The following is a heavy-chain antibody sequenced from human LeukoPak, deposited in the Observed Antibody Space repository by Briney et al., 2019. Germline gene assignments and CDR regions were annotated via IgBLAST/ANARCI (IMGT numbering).Heavy chain of an antibody. V-gene: IGHV4-61*01. D-gene: IGHD6-19*01. J-gene: IGHJ4*02. CDR2: IYYSGST. CDR3: ARLIAVAGTDFDY. CDR1: GGSVSSGSYY. Sequence: SETLSLTCTVSGGSVSSGSYYWSWIRQPPGKGLEWIGYIYYSGSTNYNPSLKSRVTISVDTSKNQFSLKLSSATAADTAVYYCARLIAVAGTDFDYWGQGNLVTVSS.